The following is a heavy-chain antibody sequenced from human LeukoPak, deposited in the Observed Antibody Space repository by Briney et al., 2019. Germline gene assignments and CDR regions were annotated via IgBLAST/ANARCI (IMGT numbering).Heavy chain of an antibody. CDR3: AKGALPYYYYDSSGYYFDY. CDR2: ISGSGGST. CDR1: GFTFGSYA. V-gene: IGHV3-23*01. Sequence: GGSLRLSCAASGFTFGSYAMSWVRQAPGKGLEWVSAISGSGGSTYYADSVKGRFTISRDNSKNTLYLQMNSLRAEDTAVYYCAKGALPYYYYDSSGYYFDYWGQGTLVTVSS. D-gene: IGHD3-22*01. J-gene: IGHJ4*02.